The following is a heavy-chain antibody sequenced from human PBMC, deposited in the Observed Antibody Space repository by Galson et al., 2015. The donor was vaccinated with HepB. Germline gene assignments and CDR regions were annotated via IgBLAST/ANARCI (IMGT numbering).Heavy chain of an antibody. V-gene: IGHV2-5*02. J-gene: IGHJ5*02. Sequence: PALVKPTQTLTLTCTFSGFSLSTSGVGVGWIRQPPGKALEWLALIYWDDDKRYSPSLKSRLTITKDTSKNQVVLTMTNMDPVDTATYYCAHSFDTYQLLGDEGWFDPWGQGTLVTVSS. D-gene: IGHD2-2*01. CDR2: IYWDDDK. CDR1: GFSLSTSGVG. CDR3: AHSFDTYQLLGDEGWFDP.